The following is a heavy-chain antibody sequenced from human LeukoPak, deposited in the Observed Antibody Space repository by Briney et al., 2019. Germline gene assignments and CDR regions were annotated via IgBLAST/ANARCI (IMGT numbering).Heavy chain of an antibody. V-gene: IGHV4-59*11. CDR1: GDSISNHY. Sequence: PSETLSLTCSISGDSISNHYWSWIRQSPAKGLELIGYFYNSGSVTYNPSLMSRLTMSLDTSKQQFALKLRSVTAADTAVYYCARVGYYLDSSGYYYLDSWGQGTLVTVSS. CDR3: ARVGYYLDSSGYYYLDS. D-gene: IGHD3-22*01. J-gene: IGHJ4*02. CDR2: FYNSGSV.